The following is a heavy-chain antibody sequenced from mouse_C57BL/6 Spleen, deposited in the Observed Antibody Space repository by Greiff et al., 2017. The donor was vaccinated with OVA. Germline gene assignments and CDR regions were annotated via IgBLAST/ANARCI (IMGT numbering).Heavy chain of an antibody. V-gene: IGHV1-50*01. CDR2: IDPSDSYT. CDR1: GYTFTSYW. J-gene: IGHJ4*01. D-gene: IGHD3-2*02. Sequence: QVQLQQPGAELVKPGASVKLSCKASGYTFTSYWMQWVKQRPGQGLEWIGEIDPSDSYTNYNQKFKGKATLTVDTSSSTAYMQLSSLTSEDSAVYDCARGELRLREDAMDYWGQGTSVTVSS. CDR3: ARGELRLREDAMDY.